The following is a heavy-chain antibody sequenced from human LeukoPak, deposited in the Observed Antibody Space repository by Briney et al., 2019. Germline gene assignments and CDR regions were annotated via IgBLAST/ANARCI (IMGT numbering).Heavy chain of an antibody. CDR2: IIPIFGTA. J-gene: IGHJ5*02. Sequence: SVKVSCKASGGTFSSYAISWVRQAPGQGLEWMGGIIPIFGTANYAQKFQGRVTITTDESTSTAYMELSSLRSEDTAVYYCARDQGWELRGGFDPWGQGTLVTVSS. CDR1: GGTFSSYA. D-gene: IGHD1-26*01. CDR3: ARDQGWELRGGFDP. V-gene: IGHV1-69*05.